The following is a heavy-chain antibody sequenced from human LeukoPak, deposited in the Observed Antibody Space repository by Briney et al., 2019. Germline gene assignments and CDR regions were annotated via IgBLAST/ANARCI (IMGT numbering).Heavy chain of an antibody. J-gene: IGHJ4*02. CDR3: ARGVLPAAIIGY. Sequence: ASVKVSCKASGYTFTSYDIKWVRQATGQGLEWMGWMNPNSGNTGYAQKFQGRVTMTRNTSISTAYMELSSLRSEDTAVYYCARGVLPAAIIGYWGQGTLVTVSS. CDR2: MNPNSGNT. CDR1: GYTFTSYD. V-gene: IGHV1-8*01. D-gene: IGHD2-2*02.